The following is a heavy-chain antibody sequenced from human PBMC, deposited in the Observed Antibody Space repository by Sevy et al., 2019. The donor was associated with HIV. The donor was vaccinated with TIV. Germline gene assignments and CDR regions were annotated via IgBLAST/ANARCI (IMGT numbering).Heavy chain of an antibody. CDR2: ISGTGNTI. CDR3: VREGLGGFSYSLDC. Sequence: GGSLRLSCAASGFTFSDYYMSWIRQAPGKGLEWVSYISGTGNTIYYADSVKGRFTISRDNAKNSLFLQMNSLSAEDTGVYYCVREGLGGFSYSLDCWGQGTLVTVSS. V-gene: IGHV3-11*04. D-gene: IGHD3-16*01. CDR1: GFTFSDYY. J-gene: IGHJ4*02.